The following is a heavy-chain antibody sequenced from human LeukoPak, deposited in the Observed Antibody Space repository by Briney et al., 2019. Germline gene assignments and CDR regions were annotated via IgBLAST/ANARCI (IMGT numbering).Heavy chain of an antibody. J-gene: IGHJ4*02. V-gene: IGHV3-21*01. Sequence: GGSLRLSCAASGFTFSSYSMNWVRQAPGKGLEWVSSITSSGRYIYYADSVKGRFTISRDNSKNTLYLQMNSLRAEDTAVYYCAKGVIAAAGTLLDYWGQGTLVTVSS. CDR3: AKGVIAAAGTLLDY. D-gene: IGHD6-13*01. CDR2: ITSSGRYI. CDR1: GFTFSSYS.